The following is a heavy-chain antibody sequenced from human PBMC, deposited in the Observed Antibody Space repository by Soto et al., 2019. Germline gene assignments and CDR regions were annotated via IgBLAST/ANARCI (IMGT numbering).Heavy chain of an antibody. V-gene: IGHV1-18*04. CDR1: GYTFTSYG. Sequence: GASVKVSCKASGYTFTSYGISWVRQAPGQGLEWMGWISAYNGNTNYAQKLQGRVTMTTDTSTSTAYMELRSLRSDDTAVYYCAREKLDLPLSSGMDVLGKGTTVTVS. D-gene: IGHD1-7*01. J-gene: IGHJ6*04. CDR2: ISAYNGNT. CDR3: AREKLDLPLSSGMDV.